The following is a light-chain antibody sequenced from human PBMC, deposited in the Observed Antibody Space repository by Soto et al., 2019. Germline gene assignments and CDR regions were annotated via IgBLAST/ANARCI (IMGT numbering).Light chain of an antibody. J-gene: IGKJ5*01. CDR3: QNYNSAPFT. CDR1: QGISNY. Sequence: DIQMTQSPSSLSASVGDRVTITCRASQGISNYLAWYQQKPGKVPKLLIYAASALHSGVPSRFSGSGSGTDFTLTISSLQPEDDATYYCQNYNSAPFTFGQGTRLEIK. CDR2: AAS. V-gene: IGKV1-27*01.